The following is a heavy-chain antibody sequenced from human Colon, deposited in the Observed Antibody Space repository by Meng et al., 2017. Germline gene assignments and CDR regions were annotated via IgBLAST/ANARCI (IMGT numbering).Heavy chain of an antibody. CDR2: ISTYDDNT. CDR3: ARDNPGAYVWDY. Sequence: QVQLVQSGAEVKKPGASVKVSCKASGYTFTTYGISWMRQAPGQGLEWMGWISTYDDNTNYVEKFRGRVTMTTDTSTNTAYMELRSLRSDDTAVYYCARDNPGAYVWDYWGQGTLVTVSS. CDR1: GYTFTTYG. V-gene: IGHV1-18*01. D-gene: IGHD3-16*01. J-gene: IGHJ4*02.